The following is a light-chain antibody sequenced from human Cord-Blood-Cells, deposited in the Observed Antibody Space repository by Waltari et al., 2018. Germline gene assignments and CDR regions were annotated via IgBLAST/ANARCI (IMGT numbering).Light chain of an antibody. CDR2: DVS. Sequence: QSALTQPASVSGSPGQSITISCTGTSRDVGGYNYVYWYQQHPGKAPKLMIYDVSNRPSGVSNRFSGSKSVNTASRTISGLQAEDEADYYCSSYTSSSTLVFGGGTKLTVL. CDR1: SRDVGGYNY. J-gene: IGLJ3*02. CDR3: SSYTSSSTLV. V-gene: IGLV2-14*03.